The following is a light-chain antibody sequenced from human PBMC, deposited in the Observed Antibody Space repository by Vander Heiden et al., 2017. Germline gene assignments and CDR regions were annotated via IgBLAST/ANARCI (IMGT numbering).Light chain of an antibody. CDR2: DDS. CDR1: NIATKN. CDR3: QVWNTITDHV. V-gene: IGLV3-21*02. Sequence: SYELTQPPSVSVASGQTAGITCGGNNIATKNVHWYQQKSGQSPVLLVYDDSNRPAGIPERFSGSTSGNTATLTISKVEAGDEADYDCQVWNTITDHVFGTGTKVTVL. J-gene: IGLJ1*01.